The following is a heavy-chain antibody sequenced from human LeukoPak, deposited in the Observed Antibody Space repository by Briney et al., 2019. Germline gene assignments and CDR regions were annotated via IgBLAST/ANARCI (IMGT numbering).Heavy chain of an antibody. J-gene: IGHJ4*02. CDR3: ARVSFSPIFDY. D-gene: IGHD2-2*01. V-gene: IGHV4-34*01. CDR1: GGSFSGYY. Sequence: SETLSLTCAVYGGSFSGYYWSWIRQPPGKGLEWIGEINHSGSTNYNPSLKSRVTISVDTSKNQFSLKLSSVTAADTAVYYCARVSFSPIFDYWGQGTLVTVSS. CDR2: INHSGST.